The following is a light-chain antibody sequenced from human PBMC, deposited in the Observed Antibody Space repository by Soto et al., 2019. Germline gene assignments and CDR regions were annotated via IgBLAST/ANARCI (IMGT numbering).Light chain of an antibody. J-gene: IGKJ3*01. Sequence: EIVMTQSPATLSVSPGERATLSCRASQSVSSNLAWYQQKPGQAPRLLIYGASTRATGIPARFSGSGSGTEFTLTISSLQSEDFAVYYCQQYNNLTFGPGTKVDIK. CDR3: QQYNNLT. CDR1: QSVSSN. CDR2: GAS. V-gene: IGKV3D-15*01.